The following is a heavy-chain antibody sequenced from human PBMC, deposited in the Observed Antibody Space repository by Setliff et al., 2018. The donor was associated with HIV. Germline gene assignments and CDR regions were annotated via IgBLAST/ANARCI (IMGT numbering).Heavy chain of an antibody. J-gene: IGHJ4*02. D-gene: IGHD4-17*01. V-gene: IGHV4-39*07. CDR1: GGSISSSNYY. CDR3: AAKKSGDYPFN. Sequence: TSETLSLTCTVSGGSISSSNYYWGWIRQPPGKGLEWIGSIYYSGSIYYNPSLKSRVTISLDTSKNQFSLKVGSVTAADTAVYYCAAKKSGDYPFNWGQGTLVTVSS. CDR2: IYYSGSI.